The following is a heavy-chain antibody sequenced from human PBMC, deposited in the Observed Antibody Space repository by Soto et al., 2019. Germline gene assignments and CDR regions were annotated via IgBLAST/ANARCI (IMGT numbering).Heavy chain of an antibody. CDR3: ASSSDGPHYDDYSGMDV. D-gene: IGHD6-6*01. J-gene: IGHJ6*02. CDR1: GYTFTSYA. V-gene: IGHV1-3*01. CDR2: INAGNGNT. Sequence: QVQLVQSGAEVKKPGASVKVSCKASGYTFTSYAMHWVRQAPGQRLEWMGWINAGNGNTKYSQKFQGRVTITRDTSXSXXYMELSSLRSEDTAVYYCASSSDGPHYDDYSGMDVWGQGCTVSFSS.